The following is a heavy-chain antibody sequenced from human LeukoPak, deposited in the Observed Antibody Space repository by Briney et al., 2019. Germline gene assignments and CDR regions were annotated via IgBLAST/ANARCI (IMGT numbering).Heavy chain of an antibody. D-gene: IGHD4-23*01. CDR3: ASHAAGKYLDY. CDR2: IYHSGST. V-gene: IGHV4-38-2*01. CDR1: GYSISSGYY. Sequence: PSETLSLTCAVSGYSISSGYYWGWIRQPPGKGLEWIGSIYHSGSTYYNPSLKNRVTISVDTSKNQFSLKLSSVTAADTAVYYCASHAAGKYLDYWGQGTLVTVSS. J-gene: IGHJ4*02.